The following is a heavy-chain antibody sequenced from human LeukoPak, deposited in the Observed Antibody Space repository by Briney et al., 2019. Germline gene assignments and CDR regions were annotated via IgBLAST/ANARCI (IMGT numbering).Heavy chain of an antibody. CDR3: ARYNWNDVVSALDY. CDR2: INPNSGET. CDR1: GYTFSGYY. Sequence: ASVKVSCKASGYTFSGYYIHWVRQAPGQGLEWMGWINPNSGETNYAQEFQGGVTLTRDTSISTFYMEVSRLRSDDTAVYFCARYNWNDVVSALDYWGQGTLVTVSS. J-gene: IGHJ4*02. D-gene: IGHD1-1*01. V-gene: IGHV1-2*02.